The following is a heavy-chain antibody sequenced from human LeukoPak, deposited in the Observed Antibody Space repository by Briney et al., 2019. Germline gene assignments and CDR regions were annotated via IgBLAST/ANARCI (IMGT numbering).Heavy chain of an antibody. J-gene: IGHJ4*02. Sequence: GGSMRLSCAASGFTFSSYSMNWIRQAPGKGLEWVSSISSSTSYIYYADSVKGRFTISKDNAKNSLYLQMNSLRAEDTAVYYCARAGGSTVSHSDYWGQGTLVTVSS. CDR3: ARAGGSTVSHSDY. CDR1: GFTFSSYS. CDR2: ISSSTSYI. V-gene: IGHV3-21*01. D-gene: IGHD4-17*01.